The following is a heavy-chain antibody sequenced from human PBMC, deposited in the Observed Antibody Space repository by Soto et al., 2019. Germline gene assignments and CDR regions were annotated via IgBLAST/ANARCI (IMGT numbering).Heavy chain of an antibody. CDR2: ITGSGGAS. J-gene: IGHJ5*01. CDR1: GFSFGDYN. V-gene: IGHV3-23*01. CDR3: AKEGRYGVSWPPGDS. Sequence: EVQLLESGGGLVQPGGSLRLSCATSGFSFGDYNMNWVRQAPGKGLEWVSGITGSGGASYYADSVKGRFIISRDNSNDMVHLQMDGLRVDDTAVYYCAKEGRYGVSWPPGDSWGQGTLVTVSS. D-gene: IGHD6-13*01.